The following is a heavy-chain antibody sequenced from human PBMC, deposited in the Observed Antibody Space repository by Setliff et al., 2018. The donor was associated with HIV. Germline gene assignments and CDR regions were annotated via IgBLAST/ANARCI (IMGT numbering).Heavy chain of an antibody. CDR3: ARIAWYSESTYGHDLYYFDF. Sequence: PSETLSLTCTVSGGPIYSGAYYWAWIRQHPGKGLEWIGHIYYSGDTHYNPSLKSRLTISIDTSVNQFSLKLSSVTAADTAVYFCARIAWYSESTYGHDLYYFDFWGQGSLVTVSS. D-gene: IGHD5-18*01. CDR2: IYYSGDT. CDR1: GGPIYSGAYY. V-gene: IGHV4-31*03. J-gene: IGHJ4*02.